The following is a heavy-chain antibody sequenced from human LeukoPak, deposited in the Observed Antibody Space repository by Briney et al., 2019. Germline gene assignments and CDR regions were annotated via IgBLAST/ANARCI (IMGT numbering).Heavy chain of an antibody. CDR3: ANRFEFYYGSGIGDYFDY. J-gene: IGHJ4*02. V-gene: IGHV3-23*01. Sequence: PGGSLRLSCAASGFTFSSYAMSRVREAPGKGLDWGSANSGSGGSTYYADSAKGRFTISRDNSKNTLYLQMNSLRAEDTAVYYCANRFEFYYGSGIGDYFDYWGQGTLVTVSS. CDR2: NSGSGGST. CDR1: GFTFSSYA. D-gene: IGHD3-10*01.